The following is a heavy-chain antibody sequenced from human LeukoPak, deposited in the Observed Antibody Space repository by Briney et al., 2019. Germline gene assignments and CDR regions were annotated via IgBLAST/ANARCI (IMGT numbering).Heavy chain of an antibody. D-gene: IGHD3-10*01. CDR1: GGSISSYY. V-gene: IGHV4-59*01. CDR2: IYYSGST. Sequence: SETLSLTCTVSGGSISSYYWSWIRQPPGKGLEWIGYIYYSGSTNYSPSLKSRVTISVDTSKNQFSLKLSSVTAADTAVYYCAGDYYGSGSFDPWGQGTLVTVSS. CDR3: AGDYYGSGSFDP. J-gene: IGHJ5*02.